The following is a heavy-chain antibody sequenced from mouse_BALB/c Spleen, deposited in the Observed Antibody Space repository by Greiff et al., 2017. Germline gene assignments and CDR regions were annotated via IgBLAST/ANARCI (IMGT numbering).Heavy chain of an antibody. CDR2: ISTYYGNT. CDR1: SYTFTDYA. CDR3: ARSYGYDEGFAY. D-gene: IGHD2-2*01. V-gene: IGHV1-67*01. J-gene: IGHJ3*01. Sequence: VQLQQSGPELVRPGVSVKISCKGSSYTFTDYAMHWVKQSHAKSLEWIGVISTYYGNTNYNQKFKGKATMTVDKSSSTAYMELARLTSEDSAVYYCARSYGYDEGFAYWGQGTLVTVSA.